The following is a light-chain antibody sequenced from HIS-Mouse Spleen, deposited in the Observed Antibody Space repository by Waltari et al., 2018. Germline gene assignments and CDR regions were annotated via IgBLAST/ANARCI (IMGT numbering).Light chain of an antibody. J-gene: IGLJ1*01. CDR1: SSDVGSYNY. V-gene: IGLV2-23*01. CDR3: CSYAGSSTYV. Sequence: QSALTQPASVSGSPGQSITISCTGTSSDVGSYNYVSWYQQHPGKAPKLMIYDGSNRPSGVSNRFSGSKSGNTASLTISGLQAEDEADYYCCSYAGSSTYVFGTGTKVTVL. CDR2: DGS.